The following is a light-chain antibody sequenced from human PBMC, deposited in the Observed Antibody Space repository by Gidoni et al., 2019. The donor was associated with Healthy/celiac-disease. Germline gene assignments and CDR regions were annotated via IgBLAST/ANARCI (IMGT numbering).Light chain of an antibody. Sequence: DIQMTQSPSTLSASVGDRVTITCRASQSISSWLAWYQQKPGKAPKLLIYKASSLESGVPSRFSGSGSGTEFTLTISSLQPDDFATYYCQQYNNYSPTFXXXTKVEIK. J-gene: IGKJ1*01. V-gene: IGKV1-5*03. CDR2: KAS. CDR3: QQYNNYSPT. CDR1: QSISSW.